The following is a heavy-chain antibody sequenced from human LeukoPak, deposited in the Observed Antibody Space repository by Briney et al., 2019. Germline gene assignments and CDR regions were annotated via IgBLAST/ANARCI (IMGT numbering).Heavy chain of an antibody. V-gene: IGHV3-53*01. CDR1: GFTVSSNY. D-gene: IGHD3-22*01. J-gene: IGHJ3*02. CDR2: IYSGGST. CDR3: ASDSSGPTDAFDI. Sequence: GGSLRLSCAASGFTVSSNYMSWVRQAPGKGLEWVSVIYSGGSTYYADSVKGRFTISRDNSKNTLYLQMNTLRAEDTAVYYCASDSSGPTDAFDIWGQGTMVTVSS.